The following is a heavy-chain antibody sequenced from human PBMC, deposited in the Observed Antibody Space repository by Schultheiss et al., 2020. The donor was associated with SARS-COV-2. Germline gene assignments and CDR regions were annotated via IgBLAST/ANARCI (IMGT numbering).Heavy chain of an antibody. CDR3: ARRLPYMDV. D-gene: IGHD2-21*01. CDR2: IIPILGIA. J-gene: IGHJ6*03. CDR1: GGTFSSYA. V-gene: IGHV1-69*04. Sequence: SVKVSCKASGGTFSSYAISWVRQAPGQGLEWMGRIIPILGIANYAQKFQGRVTMTTDTSTSTAYMELRSLRSDDTAVYYCARRLPYMDVWGKGTTVTVSS.